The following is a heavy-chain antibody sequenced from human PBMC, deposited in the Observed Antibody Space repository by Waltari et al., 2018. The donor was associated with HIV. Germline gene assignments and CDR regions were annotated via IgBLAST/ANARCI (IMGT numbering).Heavy chain of an antibody. CDR3: VKDMFGEYDY. D-gene: IGHD3-10*02. CDR1: GFGVRRYW. J-gene: IGHJ4*02. Sequence: EVQLVQSGGGLVQPGGSRRLSCAASGFGVRRYWMHWVRQIPGQGLVWVSRINPDGNTINYADSVRGRFTISRDYAKNTLYLQMNSLRDEDTAMYYCVKDMFGEYDYWGQGTLVTVSS. V-gene: IGHV3-74*01. CDR2: INPDGNTI.